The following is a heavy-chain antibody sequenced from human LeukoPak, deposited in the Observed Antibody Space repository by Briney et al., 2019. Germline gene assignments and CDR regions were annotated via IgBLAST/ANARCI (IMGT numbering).Heavy chain of an antibody. CDR2: ISSSSSYI. V-gene: IGHV3-21*01. J-gene: IGHJ5*02. CDR3: ARDAVTYNLFDP. D-gene: IGHD5-18*01. Sequence: GGSLRLSCAASGFTFSSYSMNWVRQAPGKGLEWVSSISSSSSYIYSADSVKGRFTISRDNAKNSLYLQMNSLRAEDTALYYCARDAVTYNLFDPWGQGTLVTVSS. CDR1: GFTFSSYS.